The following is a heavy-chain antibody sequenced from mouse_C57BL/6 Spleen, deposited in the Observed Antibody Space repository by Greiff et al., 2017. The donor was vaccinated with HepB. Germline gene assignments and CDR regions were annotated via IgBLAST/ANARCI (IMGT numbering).Heavy chain of an antibody. CDR2: IDPENGDT. Sequence: EVQLQQSGAELVRPGASVKLSCTASGFNIKDDYMHWVKQRPEQGLEWIGWIDPENGDTEYASKFQGKATITAATSPNTAYLQLSSRTSEDTAVYYCTTGYYGNFDVWGTGTTVTVSS. CDR3: TTGYYGNFDV. V-gene: IGHV14-4*01. CDR1: GFNIKDDY. D-gene: IGHD1-1*01. J-gene: IGHJ1*03.